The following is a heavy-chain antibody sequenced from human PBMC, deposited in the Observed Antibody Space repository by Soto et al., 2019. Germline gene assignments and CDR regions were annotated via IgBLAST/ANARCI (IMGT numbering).Heavy chain of an antibody. D-gene: IGHD2-15*01. CDR1: GGSISSFY. Sequence: SETLSLTCTVSGGSISSFYCSWIRHTAWKGLEWIGRIYSGGMNNYNPSLKSRVTMSVETSKNQFSLRLSSVTAADTAMYYCARGTRRWDYWGQGTLVTVSS. CDR3: ARGTRRWDY. CDR2: IYSGGMN. V-gene: IGHV4-4*07. J-gene: IGHJ4*02.